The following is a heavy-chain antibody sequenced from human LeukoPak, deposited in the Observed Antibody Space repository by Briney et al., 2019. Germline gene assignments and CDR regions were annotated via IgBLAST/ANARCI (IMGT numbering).Heavy chain of an antibody. J-gene: IGHJ4*02. Sequence: PGGSLRLSCSVSGFTFSTYVMHWVRQAPGKGPEYVSAISSNGDNTYYADSVKGRFTISRDNSKNTLYLQMSSLRADDTAVYYCVRGTDYWGQGTLVTVSS. V-gene: IGHV3-64D*06. CDR1: GFTFSTYV. CDR3: VRGTDY. CDR2: ISSNGDNT.